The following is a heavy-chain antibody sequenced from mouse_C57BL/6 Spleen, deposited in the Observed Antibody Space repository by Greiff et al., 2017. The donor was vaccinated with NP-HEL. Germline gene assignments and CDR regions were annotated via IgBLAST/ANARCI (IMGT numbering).Heavy chain of an antibody. Sequence: VQLQQPGAELVMPGASVKLSCKASGYTFTSYWMHWVKQRPGQGLEWIGEIDPSDSYTNYNQKFKGKSTVTVDKSSSTAYMQLSSLTSEDSAVYYCARWDYGSSYTFDYWGQGTTLTVSS. V-gene: IGHV1-69*01. CDR1: GYTFTSYW. J-gene: IGHJ2*01. CDR2: IDPSDSYT. CDR3: ARWDYGSSYTFDY. D-gene: IGHD1-1*01.